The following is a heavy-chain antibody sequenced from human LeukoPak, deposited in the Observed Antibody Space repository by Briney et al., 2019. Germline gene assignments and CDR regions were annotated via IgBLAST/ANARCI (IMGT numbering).Heavy chain of an antibody. Sequence: SETLSLTCAVYGESFSGYFWNWIRQPPGKGLEWIGEINHSGSTSNHNPSLKSRVTISVDTSKNQFSLKLSSVTAADTAVYYCARYKGRGGSSTSCFDYWGQGTLVTVSS. CDR2: INHSGSTS. J-gene: IGHJ4*02. D-gene: IGHD2-2*01. CDR1: GESFSGYF. CDR3: ARYKGRGGSSTSCFDY. V-gene: IGHV4-34*01.